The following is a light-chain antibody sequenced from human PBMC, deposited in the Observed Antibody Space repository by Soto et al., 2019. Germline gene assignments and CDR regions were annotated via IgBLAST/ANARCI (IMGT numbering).Light chain of an antibody. CDR2: AAY. J-gene: IGKJ1*01. CDR3: QKYNSAPQT. Sequence: DIQMTQSPSSLSASVGDRVTITCRASQGISNYLAWYQQKPGKVPKVLIYAAYTLQSGVQSRFSGSGSETDFTLTISSLQPEDVATYYCQKYNSAPQTVGQGTKVDIK. V-gene: IGKV1-27*01. CDR1: QGISNY.